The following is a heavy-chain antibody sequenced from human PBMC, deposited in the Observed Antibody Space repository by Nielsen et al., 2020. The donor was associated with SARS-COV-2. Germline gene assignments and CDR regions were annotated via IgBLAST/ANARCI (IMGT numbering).Heavy chain of an antibody. CDR2: INPSGGST. CDR3: ASARTRYSGSYDY. CDR1: GYTFTSYY. J-gene: IGHJ4*02. D-gene: IGHD1-26*01. Sequence: ASVKVSCKASGYTFTSYYMHWVRQAPGQGLEWMGIINPSGGSTSYAQKFQGRVTMTRDTSTSTAYMELRSLRSDDTAVYYCASARTRYSGSYDYWGQGTLVTVSS. V-gene: IGHV1-46*01.